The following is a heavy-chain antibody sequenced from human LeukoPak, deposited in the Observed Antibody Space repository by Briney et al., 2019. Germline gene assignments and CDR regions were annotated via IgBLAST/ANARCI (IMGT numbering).Heavy chain of an antibody. Sequence: GGSLRLSCAASGFTFSSYGMHWVRQAPGKGLEWVAVIWYDGSNKYYADSVKGRFTISRGNSKNTLYLQMNSLRAEDTAVYYCARDSGLYYGEPLGIFDIWGQGTMVTVSS. CDR1: GFTFSSYG. J-gene: IGHJ3*02. D-gene: IGHD3-10*01. CDR2: IWYDGSNK. CDR3: ARDSGLYYGEPLGIFDI. V-gene: IGHV3-33*01.